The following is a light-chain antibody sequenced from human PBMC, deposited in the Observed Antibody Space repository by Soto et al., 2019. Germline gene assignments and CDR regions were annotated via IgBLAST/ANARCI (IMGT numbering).Light chain of an antibody. Sequence: QSVLTQPASVSGSPGQSITIFGTGTSSDVGSYDLVSWYQQYPGKAPKLMIYEGTKRPSGVSYRFSGSRSGNTASLTISGLQAEDEADYYCCSYASSRTFVFGIGTKVTVL. V-gene: IGLV2-23*01. CDR3: CSYASSRTFV. CDR1: SSDVGSYDL. CDR2: EGT. J-gene: IGLJ1*01.